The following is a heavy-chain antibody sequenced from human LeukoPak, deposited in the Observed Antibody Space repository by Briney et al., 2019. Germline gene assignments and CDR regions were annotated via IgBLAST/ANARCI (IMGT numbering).Heavy chain of an antibody. CDR1: GFTFSSYW. Sequence: GGSLRLSCAASGFTFSSYWMHWVRQAPGKGLVWVSRIRGDATGSNYADSVKGRFTISRDNSKNTLYLQMNSLRDEDTAVYYCAKDYSKTSYYGSGTYYRPNWFDPWGQGTLVTVSS. CDR3: AKDYSKTSYYGSGTYYRPNWFDP. D-gene: IGHD3-10*01. V-gene: IGHV3-74*01. J-gene: IGHJ5*02. CDR2: IRGDATGS.